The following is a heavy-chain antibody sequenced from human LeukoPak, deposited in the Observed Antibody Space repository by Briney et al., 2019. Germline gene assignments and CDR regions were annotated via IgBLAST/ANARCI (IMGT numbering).Heavy chain of an antibody. D-gene: IGHD7-27*01. J-gene: IGHJ3*02. CDR3: ARRRWGGPDAFDI. Sequence: PSETLSLPCTVSGGSISSYYWSWIRQPPGKGPEWVGYIFYSGSTNYNPSLKSRVTMSVDTSKNQFSLKLSSVTAADTAVYYCARRRWGGPDAFDIWGQGTMVTVSS. CDR2: IFYSGST. V-gene: IGHV4-59*08. CDR1: GGSISSYY.